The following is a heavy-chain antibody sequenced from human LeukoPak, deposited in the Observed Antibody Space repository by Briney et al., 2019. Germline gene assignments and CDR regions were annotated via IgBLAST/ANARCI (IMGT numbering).Heavy chain of an antibody. CDR2: INPSGGST. CDR1: GYTFTSYY. D-gene: IGHD3-10*01. J-gene: IGHJ4*02. Sequence: GASVKVSCKASGYTFTSYYMHWVRQAPGQGLEWMGIINPSGGSTSYAQKFQGRVNMTRDMSTSTVYMELSSLRSEDTAVYYCARDSVLTYGSGSYYPDYWGQGTLVTVSS. CDR3: ARDSVLTYGSGSYYPDY. V-gene: IGHV1-46*01.